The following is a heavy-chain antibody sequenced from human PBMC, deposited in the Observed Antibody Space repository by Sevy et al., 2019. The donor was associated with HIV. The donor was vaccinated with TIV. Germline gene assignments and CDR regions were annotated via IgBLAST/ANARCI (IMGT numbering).Heavy chain of an antibody. CDR3: ARLNWGWDAFDI. CDR2: VYHSGST. Sequence: SETLSLTCAVSGYSISSGYYWGWIRQPPGKGLEWIGSVYHSGSTNYNPSLKSRVTISVDTSKNQYSLKLTSVTAADTAVYYCARLNWGWDAFDILGQGTMVTVSS. D-gene: IGHD7-27*01. CDR1: GYSISSGYY. J-gene: IGHJ3*02. V-gene: IGHV4-38-2*01.